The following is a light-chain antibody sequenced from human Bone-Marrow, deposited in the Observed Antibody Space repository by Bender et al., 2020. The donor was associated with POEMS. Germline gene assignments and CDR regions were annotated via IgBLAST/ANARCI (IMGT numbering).Light chain of an antibody. V-gene: IGLV4-69*02. J-gene: IGLJ3*02. CDR3: QTWGTGIQV. Sequence: QLLVSQSPSASASLGASVKLTCTLSSGHSSYAIAWHQQQPEKGPRYLMKLNTDGSHSKGNGIPDRFSGSSSGAERYLTISSLQSEDEADYYCQTWGTGIQVFGGGTKLTVL. CDR1: SGHSSYA. CDR2: LNTDGSH.